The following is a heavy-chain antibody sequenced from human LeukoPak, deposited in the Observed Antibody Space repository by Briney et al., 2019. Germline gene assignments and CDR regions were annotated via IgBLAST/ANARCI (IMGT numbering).Heavy chain of an antibody. D-gene: IGHD4-17*01. CDR2: INPNSGGT. CDR1: GYTFTGYY. Sequence: ASVKVSCKASGYTFTGYYMHWVQQAPGQGLEWMGWINPNSGGTKYAQKFQGRVTMTTDTSTSTAYMELRSLRSDDTAVYYSARDEDYGIFVNVDYWGQGTLVTVSS. V-gene: IGHV1-2*02. CDR3: ARDEDYGIFVNVDY. J-gene: IGHJ4*02.